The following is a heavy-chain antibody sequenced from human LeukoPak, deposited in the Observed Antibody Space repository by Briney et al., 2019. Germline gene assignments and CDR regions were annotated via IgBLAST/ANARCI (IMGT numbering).Heavy chain of an antibody. J-gene: IGHJ5*01. D-gene: IGHD4-23*01. CDR2: IHSSGNT. Sequence: SETLSLTCTVSGGFISNYYWSWIRQPAGKELEWIGRIHSSGNTLHNPSLKSRVSMSLDTSKTQFSLRLTSATAADTAVYYCARGPSQGGNYFGSWGQGTLGPVSS. CDR3: ARGPSQGGNYFGS. V-gene: IGHV4-4*07. CDR1: GGFISNYY.